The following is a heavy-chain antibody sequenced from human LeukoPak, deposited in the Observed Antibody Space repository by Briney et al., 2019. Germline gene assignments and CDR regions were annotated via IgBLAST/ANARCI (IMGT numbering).Heavy chain of an antibody. D-gene: IGHD1-1*01. Sequence: GGSLRLSCAASGFTFSSYAMSWVRQAPGKGLEWVSAISGSGGSTYYADSVKGRFTISRDNSKNTLYLQMSSLRAEDTAVYYCAKFEYNWNDWDLYYYYYGMDVWGQGTTVTVSS. CDR1: GFTFSSYA. CDR3: AKFEYNWNDWDLYYYYYGMDV. CDR2: ISGSGGST. J-gene: IGHJ6*02. V-gene: IGHV3-23*01.